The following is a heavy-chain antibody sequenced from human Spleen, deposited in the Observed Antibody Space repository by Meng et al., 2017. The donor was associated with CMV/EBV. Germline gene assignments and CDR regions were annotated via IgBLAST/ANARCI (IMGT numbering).Heavy chain of an antibody. V-gene: IGHV3-72*01. Sequence: AFGFSFSDHFMDWVRQAPGKGLEWVGRSRNRANSYTTEYAASVKGRFTISRDGSKNSMYLQMNSLKTEDTAVYYCARSSSGGGWYDTWGQGTLVTVSS. CDR2: SRNRANSYTT. CDR1: GFSFSDHF. J-gene: IGHJ5*02. CDR3: ARSSSGGGWYDT. D-gene: IGHD3-16*01.